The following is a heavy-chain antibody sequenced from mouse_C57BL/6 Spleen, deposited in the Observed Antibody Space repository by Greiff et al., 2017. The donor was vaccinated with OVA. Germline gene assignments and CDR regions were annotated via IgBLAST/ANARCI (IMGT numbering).Heavy chain of an antibody. J-gene: IGHJ1*03. V-gene: IGHV1-85*01. CDR1: GYTFTSYD. D-gene: IGHD1-1*01. CDR3: ARTYGRSYWYFDV. CDR2: IYPRDGST. Sequence: VQLQQSGPELVKPGASVKLSCKASGYTFTSYDINWVKQRPGQGLEWIGWIYPRDGSTKYNEKFKGKATLTVDTSSSTAYMELHSLTSEDSAVYFCARTYGRSYWYFDVGGTGTTVTVSS.